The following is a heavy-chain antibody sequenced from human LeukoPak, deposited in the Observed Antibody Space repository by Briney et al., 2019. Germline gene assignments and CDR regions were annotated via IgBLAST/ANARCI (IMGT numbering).Heavy chain of an antibody. V-gene: IGHV3-7*03. CDR3: ARLVGDVTTWDC. CDR2: IKQDESEK. Sequence: GGSLRLSCTASGSSFSNYWMSWVRQAPGKGLEWVASIKQDESEKYYVDSVKGRFTTSRDNAKSSLYLQMNALRGEDTAVYYCARLVGDVTTWDCWGQGTLVTVSS. J-gene: IGHJ4*02. D-gene: IGHD1-26*01. CDR1: GSSFSNYW.